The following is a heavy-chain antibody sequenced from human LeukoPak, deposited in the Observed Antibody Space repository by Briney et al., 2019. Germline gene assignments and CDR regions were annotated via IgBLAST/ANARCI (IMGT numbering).Heavy chain of an antibody. CDR3: ANDLYGDPTRGYY. J-gene: IGHJ4*02. V-gene: IGHV3-23*01. D-gene: IGHD4-17*01. CDR1: GFTFTSYA. CDR2: VSRSGGST. Sequence: GRSLRLSCAASGFTFTSYAMSWVRGAPGPGRKWCSAVSRSGGSTYYADTVKGRFTISRDNSKNTLYLQMNSVRAEDRAVYFCANDLYGDPTRGYYWGQGTLVTVSS.